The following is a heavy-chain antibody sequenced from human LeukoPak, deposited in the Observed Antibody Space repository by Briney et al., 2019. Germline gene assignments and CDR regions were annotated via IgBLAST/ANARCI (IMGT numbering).Heavy chain of an antibody. Sequence: ASVEVSCKASGYTFTSYYMHWVRQAPGQGLEWRGIINPSRGSTRYAQNFQGRVTMTGDTATSTVYMELSSLRSEDRGAYYYARDDGCSGGSCYSNYYYYGMDVWGQGTTVTVSS. CDR2: INPSRGST. V-gene: IGHV1-46*01. CDR1: GYTFTSYY. D-gene: IGHD2-15*01. CDR3: ARDDGCSGGSCYSNYYYYGMDV. J-gene: IGHJ6*02.